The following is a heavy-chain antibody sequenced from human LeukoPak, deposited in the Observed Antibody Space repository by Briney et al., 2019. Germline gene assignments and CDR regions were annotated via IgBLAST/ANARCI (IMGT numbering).Heavy chain of an antibody. CDR1: GFTFDDYA. Sequence: GGSLRLSCAASGFTFDDYAMHWVRQAPGKGLEWVSLISGDGGGTYYADSVKGRFTISRDNSKNSLYLQMNSLRAEDTALYYCATGYCSSTSRSQFDYWGQGTLVTVSS. J-gene: IGHJ4*02. CDR3: ATGYCSSTSRSQFDY. D-gene: IGHD2-2*01. CDR2: ISGDGGGT. V-gene: IGHV3-43*02.